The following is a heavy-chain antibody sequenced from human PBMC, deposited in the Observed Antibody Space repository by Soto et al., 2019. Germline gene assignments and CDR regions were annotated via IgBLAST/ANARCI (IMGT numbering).Heavy chain of an antibody. CDR3: ARTALGWFDP. CDR1: GGSISSYY. CDR2: IFYSGST. V-gene: IGHV4-59*01. J-gene: IGHJ5*02. Sequence: ASETLSLTCSVSGGSISSYYWSWIRQPPGKGLEWIGYIFYSGSTNQSPSLKSRVTISVDTSKNQFSLKLRSVTAADTAVYYCARTALGWFDPRGEGTLVTVSS. D-gene: IGHD2-21*02.